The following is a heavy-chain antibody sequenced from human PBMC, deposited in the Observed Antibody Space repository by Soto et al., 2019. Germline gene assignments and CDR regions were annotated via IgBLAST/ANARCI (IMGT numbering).Heavy chain of an antibody. D-gene: IGHD6-19*01. CDR2: ISSSSDYI. J-gene: IGHJ4*02. Sequence: PGGSLRLSXAASGFTFSSYSMNWVRQAPGKGLEWVSSISSSSDYIYYADSVKGRFTISRDNAKNSLYLQMNSLRAEDTAVYYCARTVAVASRDYWGQGTLVTVSS. CDR3: ARTVAVASRDY. V-gene: IGHV3-21*01. CDR1: GFTFSSYS.